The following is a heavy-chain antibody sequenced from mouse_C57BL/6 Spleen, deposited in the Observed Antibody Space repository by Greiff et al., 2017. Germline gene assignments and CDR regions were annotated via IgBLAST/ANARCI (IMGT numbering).Heavy chain of an antibody. CDR2: IDPSDSET. CDR3: ARGRTGTSWDY. Sequence: QVQLQQPGAELVRPGSSVKLSCKASGYTFTSYWMHWVKQRPIQGLEWIGNIDPSDSETHYNQKFKDKATLTVDKSSSTAYMQLSSLTSEDSAVYYCARGRTGTSWDYWGQGTTLTVSS. D-gene: IGHD4-1*01. J-gene: IGHJ2*01. V-gene: IGHV1-52*01. CDR1: GYTFTSYW.